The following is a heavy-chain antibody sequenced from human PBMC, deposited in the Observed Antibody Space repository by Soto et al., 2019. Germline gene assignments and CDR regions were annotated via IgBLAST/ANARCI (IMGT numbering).Heavy chain of an antibody. CDR2: INAGNCNT. D-gene: IGHD5-12*01. CDR1: GYTFTNYA. Sequence: QVQLVQSGAEEKKPGASVKVSCKASGYTFTNYATHWVRQAPGQRLEWMGWINAGNCNTKYSQKFQGRVTITRDTSASTAYMELSSLRSEDTAVYYCARVSGYYLPDYWGQGTLVTVSS. CDR3: ARVSGYYLPDY. V-gene: IGHV1-3*05. J-gene: IGHJ4*02.